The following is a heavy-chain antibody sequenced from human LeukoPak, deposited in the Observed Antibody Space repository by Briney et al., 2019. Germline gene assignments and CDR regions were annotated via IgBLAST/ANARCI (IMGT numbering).Heavy chain of an antibody. J-gene: IGHJ4*02. Sequence: GGSLRLSCAASGFTFSSYSMNWVRQAPGKGLEWVSSISSSSSYIYYADSVKGRFTISRDNARNTLYLQMNSLRAEDTGVYYCAREGRAVARKVDYWGRGTLVTVSS. CDR2: ISSSSSYI. D-gene: IGHD6-19*01. CDR3: AREGRAVARKVDY. CDR1: GFTFSSYS. V-gene: IGHV3-21*01.